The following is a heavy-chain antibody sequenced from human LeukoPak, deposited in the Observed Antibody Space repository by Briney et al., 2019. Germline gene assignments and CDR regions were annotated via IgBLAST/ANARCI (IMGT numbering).Heavy chain of an antibody. V-gene: IGHV3-30*02. CDR1: GFTFSNAW. CDR3: VKDRSGTYYFDY. J-gene: IGHJ4*02. CDR2: IHYDGSNE. D-gene: IGHD1-26*01. Sequence: PGGSLRLSCAASGFTFSNAWMSWVRQAPGKGLEWVSFIHYDGSNENYADSVKGRFTISRDNSKNTLYLQMNSLRAEDTSVYYCVKDRSGTYYFDYWGQGTLVTVSS.